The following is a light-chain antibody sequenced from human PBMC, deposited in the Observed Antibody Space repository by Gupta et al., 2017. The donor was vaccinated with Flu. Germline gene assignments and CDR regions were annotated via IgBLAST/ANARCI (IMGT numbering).Light chain of an antibody. Sequence: EIVMTQSPATLSVSPGERATLSCRASQSVSSDLAWYQQKPGQAPRLLIYGASTRATGIPARFSGSGSGTXFTLTIXSRQSEDFAIYYCQQENNWPITFGXGTKVEIK. V-gene: IGKV3-15*01. CDR1: QSVSSD. CDR2: GAS. CDR3: QQENNWPIT. J-gene: IGKJ4*01.